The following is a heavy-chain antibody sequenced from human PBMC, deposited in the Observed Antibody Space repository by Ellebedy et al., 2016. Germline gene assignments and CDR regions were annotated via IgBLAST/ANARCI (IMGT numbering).Heavy chain of an antibody. CDR2: ISAYNGNT. V-gene: IGHV1-18*01. D-gene: IGHD4-23*01. Sequence: ASVKVSXXASGYTFTSYGISWVRQAPGQGLEWMGWISAYNGNTNYAQKLQGRVTMTTDTSTSTAYMELSSLRSEDTAVYYCAIGAGGGQEYYFDYWGQGTLVTVSS. J-gene: IGHJ4*02. CDR3: AIGAGGGQEYYFDY. CDR1: GYTFTSYG.